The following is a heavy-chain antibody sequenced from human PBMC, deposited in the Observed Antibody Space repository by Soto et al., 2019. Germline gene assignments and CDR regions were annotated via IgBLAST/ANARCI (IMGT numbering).Heavy chain of an antibody. Sequence: QVQLQESGPGLVKPSETLSLTCTVSDDSSSNYKWSWIRQPPGRRLEWIGYIDSNGGTSYNPSLQSPVTISIDPSTKQFFLKLSSVTAADTAVYYCVRQGFGRLHGLVDVWGQGTTVTVSS. CDR3: VRQGFGRLHGLVDV. J-gene: IGHJ6*02. D-gene: IGHD3-10*01. CDR2: IDSNGGT. V-gene: IGHV4-59*08. CDR1: DDSSSNYK.